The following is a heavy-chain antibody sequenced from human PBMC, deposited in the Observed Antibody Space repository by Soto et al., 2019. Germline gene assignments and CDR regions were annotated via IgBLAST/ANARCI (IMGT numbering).Heavy chain of an antibody. J-gene: IGHJ5*02. V-gene: IGHV3-74*01. CDR1: GFAFSSYW. CDR2: ISSDGRNT. CDR3: IKASTVTGVGGYR. Sequence: EVQLVESGGGLVQPGGSLRLSCAASGFAFSSYWMQWVRQAPGKGPVWVSRISSDGRNTTYADFVKGRFTISRDNAENTLHLKMTSLKDADTAVYYCIKASTVTGVGGYRWGQGTLVTVSS. D-gene: IGHD6-19*01.